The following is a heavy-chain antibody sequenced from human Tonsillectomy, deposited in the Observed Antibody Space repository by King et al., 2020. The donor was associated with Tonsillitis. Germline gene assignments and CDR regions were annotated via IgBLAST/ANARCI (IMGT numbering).Heavy chain of an antibody. D-gene: IGHD1-14*01. CDR1: GFTVSSNY. CDR2: IYSGCST. V-gene: IGHV3-66*01. J-gene: IGHJ4*02. CDR3: ARGRGMTGVYFDY. Sequence: VQLVESGGGLVQPGGSLRLSCAASGFTVSSNYMSWVRQAPGKGLEWVSVIYSGCSTYYADSVKGRFTISRDNSKNTLYLQMNSMRAEDTAVYYCARGRGMTGVYFDYWGQGALVTVSS.